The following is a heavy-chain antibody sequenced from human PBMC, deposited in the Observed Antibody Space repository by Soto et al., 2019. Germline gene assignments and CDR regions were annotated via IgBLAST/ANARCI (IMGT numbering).Heavy chain of an antibody. CDR1: GFTFSNYA. CDR2: IWYDGSYE. J-gene: IGHJ4*02. Sequence: QVQLVESGGGVVQTGRSLRLFCAASGFTFSNYAMHWVRQAPGKGLEWVAVIWYDGSYEYYADSVKGRFTISRDNSRNTLYLQMNSLRAEDTAIYFCARDREGIAAAGPDYWGQGTLVTVSS. CDR3: ARDREGIAAAGPDY. D-gene: IGHD6-13*01. V-gene: IGHV3-33*01.